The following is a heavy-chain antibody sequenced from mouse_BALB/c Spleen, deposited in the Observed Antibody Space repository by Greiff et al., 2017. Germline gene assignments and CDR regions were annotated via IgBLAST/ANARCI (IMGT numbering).Heavy chain of an antibody. V-gene: IGHV2-9*02. J-gene: IGHJ4*01. CDR2: IWAGGST. CDR3: ASPSLLRLRGGAMDY. Sequence: QVQLQQSGPGLVAPSQSLSITCTVSGFSLTSYGVHWVRQPPGKGLEWLGVIWAGGSTNYNSALMSRLSISKDNSKSQVFLKMNSLQTDDTAMYYCASPSLLRLRGGAMDYWGQGTSVTVSS. CDR1: GFSLTSYG. D-gene: IGHD1-2*01.